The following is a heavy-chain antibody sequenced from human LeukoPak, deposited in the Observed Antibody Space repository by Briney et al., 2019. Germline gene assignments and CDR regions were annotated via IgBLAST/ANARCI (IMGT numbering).Heavy chain of an antibody. CDR2: ISSSGSTI. CDR3: ARDQSRITMVRGRYGMDV. V-gene: IGHV3-48*03. Sequence: SGGSLRLSCAASGFTLSSYEMNWVSQAPGKGLEWVSYISSSGSTIYYADSVKGRFTISRDNAKNSLYLQMNSLRAEDTAVYYCARDQSRITMVRGRYGMDVWGKGTTVTVSS. CDR1: GFTLSSYE. D-gene: IGHD3-10*01. J-gene: IGHJ6*04.